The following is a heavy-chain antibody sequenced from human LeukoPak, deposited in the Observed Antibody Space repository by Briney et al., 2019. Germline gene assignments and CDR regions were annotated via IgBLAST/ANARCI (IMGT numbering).Heavy chain of an antibody. Sequence: PGGSLRLSCAASGFTFSNYAMSWVRQAPGKGLEWVSSISSSSSYIYYADSVKGRFTISRDNAKNSLYLQMNSLRAEDTAVYYCARAAGTEQWAYSSGWYGLDYWGQGTLVTVSS. D-gene: IGHD6-19*01. CDR1: GFTFSNYA. CDR2: ISSSSSYI. J-gene: IGHJ4*02. CDR3: ARAAGTEQWAYSSGWYGLDY. V-gene: IGHV3-21*01.